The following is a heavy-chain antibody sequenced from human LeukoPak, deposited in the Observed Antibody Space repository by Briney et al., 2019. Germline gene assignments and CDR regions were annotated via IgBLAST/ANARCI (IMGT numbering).Heavy chain of an antibody. V-gene: IGHV4-39*07. CDR2: IYYNGNT. J-gene: IGHJ4*02. CDR3: GRGGNYGDYDGYFDY. Sequence: PSETLSLTCTVSGGSISSSSYYWGWIRQPPGQGLEWIGSIYYNGNTYYNPSLRSRVTISVEPSKNQFSLKLSSVTAAETAVYYCGRGGNYGDYDGYFDYWGQGTLVTVSS. D-gene: IGHD4-17*01. CDR1: GGSISSSSYY.